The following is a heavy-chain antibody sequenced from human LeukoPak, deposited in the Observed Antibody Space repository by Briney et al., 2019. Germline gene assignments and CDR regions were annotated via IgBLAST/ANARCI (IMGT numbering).Heavy chain of an antibody. J-gene: IGHJ5*02. V-gene: IGHV4-39*02. D-gene: IGHD2-2*01. CDR3: ARSYCTSTSCYQNWFDP. CDR1: GGSISSGDYY. CDR2: IYYSGST. Sequence: SETLSLTCTVSGGSISSGDYYWSWIRQPLGKVLEWIGSIYYSGSTYYNPSLKSRVTISVDTSKNHFSLRLSSVTAADTAVYYCARSYCTSTSCYQNWFDPWGQGTLVTVSS.